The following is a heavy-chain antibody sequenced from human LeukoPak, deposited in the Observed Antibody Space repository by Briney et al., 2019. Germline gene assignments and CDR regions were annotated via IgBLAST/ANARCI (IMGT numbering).Heavy chain of an antibody. Sequence: SETLSLTCTVSGYSISSGYYWGWIRQPPGKGLGWIGSIYHSGSTYYNPSLKSRVTISVDTSKNQFSLKLSSVTAADTAVYYCARSSWFGELFPYDYWGQGTLVTVSS. J-gene: IGHJ4*02. CDR1: GYSISSGYY. D-gene: IGHD3-10*01. CDR3: ARSSWFGELFPYDY. CDR2: IYHSGST. V-gene: IGHV4-38-2*02.